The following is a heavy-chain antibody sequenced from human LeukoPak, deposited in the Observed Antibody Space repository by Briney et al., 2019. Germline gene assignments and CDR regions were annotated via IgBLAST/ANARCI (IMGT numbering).Heavy chain of an antibody. CDR3: ARVLIRRHYETSGYYYEDP. J-gene: IGHJ5*02. D-gene: IGHD3-22*01. CDR2: MNPNSGNT. Sequence: ASVKVSCKASGYTFTSYDINWVRQATGQGLEWMGWMNPNSGNTGYAQKFQGRVTMTRNTSISTAYLELSRLTSDDTAVYYCARVLIRRHYETSGYYYEDPWGQGTLVTVSS. CDR1: GYTFTSYD. V-gene: IGHV1-8*01.